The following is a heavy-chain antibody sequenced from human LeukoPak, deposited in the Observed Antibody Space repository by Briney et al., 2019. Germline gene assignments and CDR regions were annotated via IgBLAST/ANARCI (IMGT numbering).Heavy chain of an antibody. J-gene: IGHJ2*01. D-gene: IGHD4-11*01. Sequence: PSETLSLTCAVYGGSFSGYYWSWIRQPPGKGLEWIGEINHSGSTNYSPSLKSRVTISVDTSKNQFSLKLSSVTAADTAVYYCARARYSNPAWSYWYFDLWGRGTLVTVSS. CDR1: GGSFSGYY. CDR2: INHSGST. CDR3: ARARYSNPAWSYWYFDL. V-gene: IGHV4-34*01.